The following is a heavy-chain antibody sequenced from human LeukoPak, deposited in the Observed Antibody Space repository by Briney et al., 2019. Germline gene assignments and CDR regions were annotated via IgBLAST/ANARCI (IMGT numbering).Heavy chain of an antibody. Sequence: GGSLRLSCTASGFTFSDYFMTWIRQAPGKGLEWVSYISGSGSNKYYADSVKGRFTISRDNAKNSLYLQMNSLRVEDTAVYYCATSQSSVAGIIGDWGQGTLVTVSS. CDR2: ISGSGSNK. CDR3: ATSQSSVAGIIGD. V-gene: IGHV3-11*04. D-gene: IGHD6-19*01. CDR1: GFTFSDYF. J-gene: IGHJ4*02.